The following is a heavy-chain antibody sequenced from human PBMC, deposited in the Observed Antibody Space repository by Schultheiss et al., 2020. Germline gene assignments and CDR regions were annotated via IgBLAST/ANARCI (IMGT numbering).Heavy chain of an antibody. D-gene: IGHD1-20*01. CDR3: AKDPSTYNWKPTHFDY. J-gene: IGHJ4*02. CDR1: GFTFSSYA. Sequence: GGSLRLSCAASGFTFSSYAMHWVRQAPGKGLEWVAVISYDGSNKYYADSVKGRFTISRDNSKNTLYLQMNSLRAEDTAVYYCAKDPSTYNWKPTHFDYWGQGTLVTVSS. CDR2: ISYDGSNK. V-gene: IGHV3-30*18.